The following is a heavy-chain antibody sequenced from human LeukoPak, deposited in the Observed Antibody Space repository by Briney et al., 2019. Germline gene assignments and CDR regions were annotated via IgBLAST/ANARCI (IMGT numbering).Heavy chain of an antibody. Sequence: GESLKISCKDSGYSFTSYWIGWVRQMPGKGLEWMGIIYPGDSDTRYSPSFQGQVTISADKSISTAYLQWSSLKASDTAMYYCARGGLREWPPYWFDPWGQGTLVTVSS. D-gene: IGHD3-3*01. CDR2: IYPGDSDT. V-gene: IGHV5-51*01. CDR3: ARGGLREWPPYWFDP. CDR1: GYSFTSYW. J-gene: IGHJ5*02.